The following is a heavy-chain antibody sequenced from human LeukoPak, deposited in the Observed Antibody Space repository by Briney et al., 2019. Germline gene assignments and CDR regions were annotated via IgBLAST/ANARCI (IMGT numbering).Heavy chain of an antibody. D-gene: IGHD2-21*02. Sequence: SETLSLTCTVSGGSISSGDNYWSWIRQPPGKGLEWIGYIYYSGSTYYNPSLKSRVTMSVDTYKNQFSLKLSSVTAADTAVYYCARGELLYDYWGQGTLVTVSS. CDR3: ARGELLYDY. V-gene: IGHV4-30-4*01. CDR1: GGSISSGDNY. CDR2: IYYSGST. J-gene: IGHJ4*02.